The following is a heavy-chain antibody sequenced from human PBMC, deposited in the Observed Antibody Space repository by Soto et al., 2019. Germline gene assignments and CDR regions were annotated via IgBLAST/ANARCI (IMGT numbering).Heavy chain of an antibody. CDR3: ARTTFFYAFDI. Sequence: TLVNPTQTITLTCTISGFSVSTSGMCVNWIRQPPGKALEWLARIDWDDDKYYSTSLKTRLTISKDTSKNQVVLTMTNMDPVDTATYYCARTTFFYAFDIWGQGTMVTVSS. D-gene: IGHD3-3*01. J-gene: IGHJ3*02. CDR1: GFSVSTSGMC. V-gene: IGHV2-70*11. CDR2: IDWDDDK.